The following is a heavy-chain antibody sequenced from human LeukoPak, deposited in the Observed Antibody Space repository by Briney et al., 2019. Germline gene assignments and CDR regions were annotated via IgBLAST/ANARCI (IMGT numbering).Heavy chain of an antibody. J-gene: IGHJ5*02. Sequence: PGGSLRLSCAASGFTFSSYAMSWVRQAPRKGLEWVSSISGSGNTNYVDSVKGRFTISRDNYENTLYLQMNSLRAEDTALYYCATQRSAGQSIWFDPWGQGTLVTVSS. V-gene: IGHV3-23*01. CDR1: GFTFSSYA. CDR2: ISGSGNT. CDR3: ATQRSAGQSIWFDP. D-gene: IGHD6-13*01.